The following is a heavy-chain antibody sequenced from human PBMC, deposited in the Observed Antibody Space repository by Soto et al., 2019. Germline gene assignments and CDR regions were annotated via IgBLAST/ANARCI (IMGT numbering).Heavy chain of an antibody. CDR2: IYYSGST. CDR1: GGSISSYY. CDR3: ARDLGKRWLQLFDY. J-gene: IGHJ4*02. D-gene: IGHD1-1*01. Sequence: SETLSLTCTVSGGSISSYYWSWIRQPPGKGLEWIGYIYYSGSTNYNPSLKSRVTISVDTSKNQFSLKLSSVTAADTAVYYCARDLGKRWLQLFDYWGQGTLVTVSS. V-gene: IGHV4-59*01.